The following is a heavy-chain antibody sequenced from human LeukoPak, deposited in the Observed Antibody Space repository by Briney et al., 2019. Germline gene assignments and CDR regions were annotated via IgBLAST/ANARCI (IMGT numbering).Heavy chain of an antibody. V-gene: IGHV4-59*12. Sequence: SETLSLTCTVSGGSISSYYWSWIRQPPGKGLEWIGYIYYSGSTNYNPSLKSRVTISVDTSKNQISLKLSSVTAAGTAVYYCAREDSPYYFDYWGQGTLVTVSS. CDR2: IYYSGST. CDR3: AREDSPYYFDY. CDR1: GGSISSYY. J-gene: IGHJ4*02.